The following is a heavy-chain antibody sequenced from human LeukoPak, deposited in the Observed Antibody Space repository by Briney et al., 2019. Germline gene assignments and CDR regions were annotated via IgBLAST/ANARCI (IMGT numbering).Heavy chain of an antibody. J-gene: IGHJ4*02. D-gene: IGHD5-18*01. CDR1: GFTFSSYA. Sequence: GGSLRLSCAASGFTFSSYAMHWVRQAPGKGLEWVAVISYDGSNKYYADSVKGRFTISRDNSKNTLYLQMNSLRAEDTAVYYCARARIQLWLQNYWGQGTLVTVSS. CDR2: ISYDGSNK. V-gene: IGHV3-30*04. CDR3: ARARIQLWLQNY.